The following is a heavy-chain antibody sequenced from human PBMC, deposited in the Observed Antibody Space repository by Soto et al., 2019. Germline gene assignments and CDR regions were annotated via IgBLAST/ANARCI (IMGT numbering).Heavy chain of an antibody. CDR1: GGSISGYY. D-gene: IGHD6-19*01. V-gene: IGHV4-4*07. J-gene: IGHJ4*02. CDR3: AKATTNGGWFNPFDS. CDR2: IYASGST. Sequence: SETLSLTCAVSGGSISGYYWSWVRQPAGKGLEWIGRIYASGSTNYNPSLKSRVTMSVDTSKNQFSLKLSSVTADDTAVYYCAKATTNGGWFNPFDSWGQGALVTVSS.